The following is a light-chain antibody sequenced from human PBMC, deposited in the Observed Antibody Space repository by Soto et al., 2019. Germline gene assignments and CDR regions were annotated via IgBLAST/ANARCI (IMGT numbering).Light chain of an antibody. Sequence: QSALTQPASVSGSPGQSITISCTGTSSDVGGYNYVSWYQQHPGKAPKLMIYDVSIRPSGVSNRFSGSKSGNTASLTISGLQAEDEADYHCSSYTSHSIPYVFGTGTKLTVL. CDR1: SSDVGGYNY. V-gene: IGLV2-14*01. J-gene: IGLJ1*01. CDR2: DVS. CDR3: SSYTSHSIPYV.